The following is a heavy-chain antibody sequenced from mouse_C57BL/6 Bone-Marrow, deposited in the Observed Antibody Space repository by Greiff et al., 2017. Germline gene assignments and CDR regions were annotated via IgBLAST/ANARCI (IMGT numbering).Heavy chain of an antibody. CDR3: ARRGDPY. J-gene: IGHJ3*01. V-gene: IGHV5-15*04. CDR2: ISNLAYSI. CDR1: GFTFSDYG. Sequence: EVPLVESGGGSVQPGGSLKLSCAASGFTFSDYGMAWVRQAPRKGPAWVAFISNLAYSIYYADTVTGRFTISRENAKNTLYLEMSSLRSEDTAMYYCARRGDPYWGQGTLVTVSA. D-gene: IGHD3-3*01.